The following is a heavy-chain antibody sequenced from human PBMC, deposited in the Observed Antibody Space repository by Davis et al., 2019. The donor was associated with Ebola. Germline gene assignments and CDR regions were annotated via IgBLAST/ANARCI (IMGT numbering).Heavy chain of an antibody. V-gene: IGHV3-30*18. J-gene: IGHJ4*02. Sequence: PGGSLRLSCAASGFTFSSYGMHWVRQAPGKGLEWVAVISYDGSNKYYADSVKGRFTISRDNSKNTLYLQMNSLRAEDTAVYYCAKDRSWAAAGSFDYWGQGTLVTVSS. CDR3: AKDRSWAAAGSFDY. CDR1: GFTFSSYG. CDR2: ISYDGSNK. D-gene: IGHD6-13*01.